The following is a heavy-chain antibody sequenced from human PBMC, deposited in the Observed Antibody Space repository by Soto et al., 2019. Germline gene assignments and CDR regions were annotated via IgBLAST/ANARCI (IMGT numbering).Heavy chain of an antibody. CDR3: ARGTGDFWSGPFDP. D-gene: IGHD3-3*01. CDR2: IKQDGSEK. CDR1: GFTFSSYW. V-gene: IGHV3-7*04. J-gene: IGHJ5*02. Sequence: GGSLRLSCAASGFTFSSYWMSWVRQAPGKGLEWVANIKQDGSEKYYVASVKGRFTISRDNAKNSLYLQMNSLRAEDTAVYYCARGTGDFWSGPFDPWGQGTLVTVSS.